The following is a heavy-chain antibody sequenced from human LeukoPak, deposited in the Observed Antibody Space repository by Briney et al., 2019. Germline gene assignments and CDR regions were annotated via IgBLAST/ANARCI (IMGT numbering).Heavy chain of an antibody. CDR2: IRSKAYGGTT. CDR3: TRRVYCSGGSCYDY. J-gene: IGHJ4*02. V-gene: IGHV3-49*04. Sequence: PGGFLRPSCTASGFTFGDYAMSWVRQAPGKRLEWVGFIRSKAYGGTTEYAASVKGRFTISRDDSQSIAYLQMNSLKTEDTAVYYCTRRVYCSGGSCYDYWGQGTLVTVSS. CDR1: GFTFGDYA. D-gene: IGHD2-15*01.